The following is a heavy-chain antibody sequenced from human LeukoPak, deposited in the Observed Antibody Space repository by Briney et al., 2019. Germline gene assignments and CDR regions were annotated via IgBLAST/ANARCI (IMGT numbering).Heavy chain of an antibody. D-gene: IGHD1-7*01. V-gene: IGHV3-53*01. CDR3: ARDDRAGTTAFDY. CDR2: IYSGGST. Sequence: PGESLRLSCAASGFTVSSNYMSWVRQAPGKGLEWVSVIYSGGSTYYADSVKGRFTISRDNSKNTLYLQMNSLRAEDTAVYYCARDDRAGTTAFDYWGQGTLVTVSS. CDR1: GFTVSSNY. J-gene: IGHJ4*02.